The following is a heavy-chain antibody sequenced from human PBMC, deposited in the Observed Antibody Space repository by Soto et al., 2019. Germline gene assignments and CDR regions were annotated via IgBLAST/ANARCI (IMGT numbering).Heavy chain of an antibody. Sequence: LRLSCAASGFTFSNYAMHWVRQAPGKGLEWVAVISYDGSDKYNANSVKGRFTISRDNSKNTLYLQMNSLRAEDTAVYYCARDTGPNGYDYYYFGMDVSGQGTTVTVSS. CDR2: ISYDGSDK. CDR1: GFTFSNYA. CDR3: ARDTGPNGYDYYYFGMDV. V-gene: IGHV3-30-3*01. J-gene: IGHJ6*02. D-gene: IGHD5-18*01.